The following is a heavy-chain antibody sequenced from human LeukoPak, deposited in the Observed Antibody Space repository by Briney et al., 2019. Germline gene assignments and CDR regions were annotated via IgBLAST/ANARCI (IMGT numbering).Heavy chain of an antibody. J-gene: IGHJ3*02. V-gene: IGHV3-38-3*01. CDR2: ISGGST. CDR3: ARGGKRRGITLIVATSTPRDDFDI. D-gene: IGHD3-22*01. Sequence: GGSLRLSCAASGFTVISNEMSSVRQAAGKGLEWVSSISGGSTYYADSVKGRFTISRDNSKNTLYLQMNSLRAEDTAVYYCARGGKRRGITLIVATSTPRDDFDIWGQGTMVTVSS. CDR1: GFTVISNE.